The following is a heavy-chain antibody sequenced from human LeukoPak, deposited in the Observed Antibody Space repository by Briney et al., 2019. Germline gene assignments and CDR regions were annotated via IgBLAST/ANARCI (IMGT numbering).Heavy chain of an antibody. CDR3: ARGSRPVYNLLTGKRYFDY. V-gene: IGHV1-18*01. J-gene: IGHJ4*02. CDR2: ISPYNGDT. Sequence: ASVKVSCKASGYTFTSYGISWVRQAPGQGLEWMGWISPYNGDTDYAQKLQGRVTMTTDTSTSIAYMDLGSLRSEDTAVYYCARGSRPVYNLLTGKRYFDYWGQGTLLTVSS. D-gene: IGHD3-9*01. CDR1: GYTFTSYG.